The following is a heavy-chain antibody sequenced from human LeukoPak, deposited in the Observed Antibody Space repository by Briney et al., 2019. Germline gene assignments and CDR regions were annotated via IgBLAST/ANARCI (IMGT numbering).Heavy chain of an antibody. Sequence: SETLSVTCTVSRISLNPYYWTSIRQPARRGPGWIGRIISTTGSANYNPSLNSRVTMSVDTSKNQFSLELTSVTAADTAVYFCMKDGPSWGLLWGLGTLVTVSS. D-gene: IGHD3-16*01. CDR1: RISLNPYY. J-gene: IGHJ4*02. V-gene: IGHV4-4*07. CDR3: MKDGPSWGLL. CDR2: IISTTGSA.